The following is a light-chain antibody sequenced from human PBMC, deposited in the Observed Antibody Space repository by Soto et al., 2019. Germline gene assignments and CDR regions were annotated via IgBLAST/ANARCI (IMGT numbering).Light chain of an antibody. J-gene: IGLJ1*01. V-gene: IGLV2-14*01. CDR1: SSDVGAYNF. CDR2: EVT. Sequence: QSVLTQPASVSGSPGQSITISCTGTSSDVGAYNFVSWYQHHPGRAPKLIIYEVTIRPSGVSNHFSGSKSGNTASLTISGLQAEDEADYYCSSYTTSAPYVFGSGTKVTV. CDR3: SSYTTSAPYV.